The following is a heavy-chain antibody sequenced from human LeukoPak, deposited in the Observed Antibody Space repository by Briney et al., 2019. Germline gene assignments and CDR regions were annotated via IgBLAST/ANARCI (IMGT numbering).Heavy chain of an antibody. J-gene: IGHJ4*02. CDR3: ARRIAAADNYFDY. D-gene: IGHD6-13*01. Sequence: PGASLKISCKGSGSIFTSYWIGWVRQLPGKGLEWMGIIYPGDSDTRFSPSFQGQVTISVDKSISTAYLQWSSLRASDTAMYYCARRIAAADNYFDYWGQGTLVTVSP. V-gene: IGHV5-51*01. CDR2: IYPGDSDT. CDR1: GSIFTSYW.